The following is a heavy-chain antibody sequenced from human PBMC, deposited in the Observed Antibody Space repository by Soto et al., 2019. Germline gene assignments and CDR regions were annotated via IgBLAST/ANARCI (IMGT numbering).Heavy chain of an antibody. J-gene: IGHJ4*02. Sequence: QVQLVESGGGVVQPGGSLRVSCGASGFTFSTYGMHWVRQAPGKGLQWVAVISNDGRTTYYDDSVKGRSTISGDNSKNTLHLQMDSPGPEDTAVYYCVKEHHSSGYGTFFEHWGQGALVIVSS. CDR3: VKEHHSSGYGTFFEH. CDR1: GFTFSTYG. V-gene: IGHV3-30*18. D-gene: IGHD3-22*01. CDR2: ISNDGRTT.